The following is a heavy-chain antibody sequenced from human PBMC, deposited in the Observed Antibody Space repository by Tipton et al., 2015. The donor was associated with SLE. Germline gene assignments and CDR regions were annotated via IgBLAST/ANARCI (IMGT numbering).Heavy chain of an antibody. CDR1: GGSITTYNW. D-gene: IGHD2-2*01. CDR2: IYHSGST. J-gene: IGHJ4*02. CDR3: ARDVAPAAVPLFEY. V-gene: IGHV4-4*02. Sequence: TLSLTCAVSGGSITTYNWWSWVRQPPGKGLEWIGEIYHSGSTNYNPSLKSRVTMSVDTSKNQISLKLSSVTAADTAVYYCARDVAPAAVPLFEYWGQGTLVTVSS.